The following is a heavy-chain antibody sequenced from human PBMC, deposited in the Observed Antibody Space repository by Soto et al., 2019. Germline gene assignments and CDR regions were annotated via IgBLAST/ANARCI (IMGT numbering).Heavy chain of an antibody. J-gene: IGHJ6*02. Sequence: QVQLVESGGGVVQPGRSLRLSCAASGFTFSSYGMHWVRQAPGKGLEWVAVISYDGSNKYYADSVKGRFTISRDNSKNTLYLQMNSLRAEDTAVYYCAKDLLRPGRAYGMDVWGPGTTVTVSS. CDR3: AKDLLRPGRAYGMDV. CDR1: GFTFSSYG. CDR2: ISYDGSNK. V-gene: IGHV3-30*18.